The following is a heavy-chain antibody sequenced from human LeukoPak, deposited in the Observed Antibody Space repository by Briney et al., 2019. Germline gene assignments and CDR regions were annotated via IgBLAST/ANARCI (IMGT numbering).Heavy chain of an antibody. CDR3: ARDYYDSSGYLGY. V-gene: IGHV3-23*01. CDR2: ISGSGGST. D-gene: IGHD3-22*01. Sequence: PGGSLRLSCAASGFTFSSYAMSWVRQAPGKGLEWVSAISGSGGSTYYADSVKGRFTISRDNAKNSLYLQMNSLRAEDTAVYYCARDYYDSSGYLGYWGQGTLVTVSS. J-gene: IGHJ4*02. CDR1: GFTFSSYA.